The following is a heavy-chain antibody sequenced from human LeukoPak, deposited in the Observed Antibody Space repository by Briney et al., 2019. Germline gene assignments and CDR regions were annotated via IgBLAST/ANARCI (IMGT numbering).Heavy chain of an antibody. V-gene: IGHV3-48*02. CDR2: IDGSGDTI. CDR3: SRRFDC. Sequence: PGGSLRLSCAASGFTYSDAWMDWVRQAPGKGLEWVSYIDGSGDTIYYADSVKGRFTISRDYAKNSLDLQMNSLRDEDTAVYYCSRRFDCWGQGTLVTVSS. J-gene: IGHJ4*02. CDR1: GFTYSDAW.